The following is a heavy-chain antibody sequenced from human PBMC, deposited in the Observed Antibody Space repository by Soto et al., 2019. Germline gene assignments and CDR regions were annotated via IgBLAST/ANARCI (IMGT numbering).Heavy chain of an antibody. CDR1: GYTFTSYG. CDR2: ISAHNGNT. D-gene: IGHD1-1*01. J-gene: IGHJ4*02. CDR3: ARGRYGDY. V-gene: IGHV1-18*01. Sequence: QVHLVQSGAEVKKPGASVKVSCKGSGYTFTSYGITWVRQAPGQGLEWMGWISAHNGNTDYAQRLQGRVTVTRDTATSTAYMELRSLRADDTAVYYCARGRYGDYWGQGALVTVSS.